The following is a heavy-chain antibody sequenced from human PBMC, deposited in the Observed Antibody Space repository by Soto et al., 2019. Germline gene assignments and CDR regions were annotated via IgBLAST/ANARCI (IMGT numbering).Heavy chain of an antibody. D-gene: IGHD2-15*01. V-gene: IGHV3-33*01. Sequence: GGSLRLSCAASGFTFSSYGMHWVRQAPGKGLEWVAVIWYDGSNKYYVDSVKGRFTISRDNSKNTLYLQMNSLRAEDTAVYYCARENGSSTHYFDYWGQGTLVTVSS. CDR2: IWYDGSNK. CDR3: ARENGSSTHYFDY. J-gene: IGHJ4*02. CDR1: GFTFSSYG.